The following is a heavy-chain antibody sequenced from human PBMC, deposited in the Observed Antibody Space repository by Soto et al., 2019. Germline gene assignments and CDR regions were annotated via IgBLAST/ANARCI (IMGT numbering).Heavy chain of an antibody. CDR3: AKEKYADYGDYYYYYGMDV. CDR2: ISYDGSNK. Sequence: GGSLRLSCAASGFTFSSYGMHWVRQAPGKGLEWVAVISYDGSNKYYADSVKGRFTISRDNSKNTLYLQMNSLRAEDTAVYYSAKEKYADYGDYYYYYGMDVWGQETTFTVSS. J-gene: IGHJ6*02. V-gene: IGHV3-30*18. CDR1: GFTFSSYG. D-gene: IGHD4-17*01.